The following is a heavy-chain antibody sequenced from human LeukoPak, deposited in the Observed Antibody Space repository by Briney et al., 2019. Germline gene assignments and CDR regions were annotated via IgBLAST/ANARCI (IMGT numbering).Heavy chain of an antibody. V-gene: IGHV4-4*02. D-gene: IGHD5-12*01. CDR3: ARARACRSGYDCSEFGYYFDY. CDR2: IYHSGST. Sequence: ASETLSLTCAVSGGSISSSNWWSWVRQPPGKGLEWIGEIYHSGSTNYNPSLKSRVTISVDTSKNQFSLKLSSVTAADTAVYYCARARACRSGYDCSEFGYYFDYWGQGTLVTVSS. CDR1: GGSISSSNW. J-gene: IGHJ4*02.